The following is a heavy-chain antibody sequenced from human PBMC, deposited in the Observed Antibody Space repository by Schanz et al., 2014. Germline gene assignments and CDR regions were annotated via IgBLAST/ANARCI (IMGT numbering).Heavy chain of an antibody. J-gene: IGHJ4*02. CDR3: AKDVDFWSGYYLDY. D-gene: IGHD3-3*01. CDR1: GFTFFGSFA. CDR2: MSGSGSTA. V-gene: IGHV3-23*04. Sequence: VQLVESGGGLVKPGGSLRLSCVASGFTFFGSFAMSWVRQAPGKGLEWVSGMSGSGSTADYADSVKGRFTISRDNSKNTLYLQMNSLRSEDTAVYYCAKDVDFWSGYYLDYWGQGTLVTVSS.